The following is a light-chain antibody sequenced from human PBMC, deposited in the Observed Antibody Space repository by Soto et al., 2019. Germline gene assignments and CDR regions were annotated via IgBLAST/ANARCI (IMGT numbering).Light chain of an antibody. J-gene: IGLJ1*01. CDR2: EVS. V-gene: IGLV2-14*01. CDR3: SSYTSSSTLYV. Sequence: QSALTQPASVSGSPGQSITISCPGTSSDVGGYNYVCWYQQHPGKAPKLMIYEVSNRPSGVSNRFSGSKSGNTASLTISGLQAEDEADYYCSSYTSSSTLYVFGTGTKVTVL. CDR1: SSDVGGYNY.